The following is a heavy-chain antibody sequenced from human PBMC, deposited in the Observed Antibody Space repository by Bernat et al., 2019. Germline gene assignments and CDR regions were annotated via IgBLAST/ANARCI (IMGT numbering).Heavy chain of an antibody. D-gene: IGHD3-10*01. CDR3: ARSNVRGLHSDAFDI. V-gene: IGHV4-31*01. CDR2: IYYSGST. Sequence: QLQLQESGPGLVKPSETLSLTCTVSGGSISSSSYYWGWIRQPPGKGLEWIGYIYYSGSTYYNPSLKSLVTISVDTSKNQFSLKLSSVTAADTAVYYCARSNVRGLHSDAFDIWGQGTMVTVSS. J-gene: IGHJ3*02. CDR1: GGSISSSSYY.